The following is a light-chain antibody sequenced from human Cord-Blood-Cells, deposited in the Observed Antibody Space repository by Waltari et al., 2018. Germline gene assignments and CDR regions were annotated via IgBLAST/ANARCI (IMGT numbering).Light chain of an antibody. CDR2: GAS. CDR1: QSVSSN. J-gene: IGKJ1*01. V-gene: IGKV3-15*01. CDR3: QQYNNWPRT. Sequence: IVMTQSPATLSLSPGESATLPCSASQSVSSNLAWYQQKPGQAPRLLIYGASTRANGIPARFSGSGSGTEFTLTNSRLQSEDFAVYYCQQYNNWPRTFGQGTKVEIK.